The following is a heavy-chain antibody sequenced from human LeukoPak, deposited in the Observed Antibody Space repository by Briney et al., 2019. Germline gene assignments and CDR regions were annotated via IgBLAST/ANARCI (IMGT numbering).Heavy chain of an antibody. Sequence: GGSLRLSCAASGFTFSSYSMNWVRQAPGKGLEWISSISSSSSYIYYADSVKGRFTISRDNATNSLYLQMNSLRAEDTAVYYCARSRHYYGSGSYYYYGMDVWGKGTTVTVSS. CDR3: ARSRHYYGSGSYYYYGMDV. CDR1: GFTFSSYS. V-gene: IGHV3-21*01. D-gene: IGHD3-10*01. CDR2: ISSSSSYI. J-gene: IGHJ6*04.